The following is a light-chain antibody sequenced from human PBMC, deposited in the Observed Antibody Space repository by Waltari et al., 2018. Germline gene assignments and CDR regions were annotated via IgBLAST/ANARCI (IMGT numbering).Light chain of an antibody. J-gene: IGLJ1*01. CDR2: DDG. Sequence: SYVLTQPPSVSVAPGQTARITCEGNKLGSKNVHWYQHKPGQAPVLVVYDDGDRPSGIPERFSGSNSGNTATLTISRVEAGDEADYYCQVWDSGSDHYVFGTVTTVTVL. CDR3: QVWDSGSDHYV. V-gene: IGLV3-21*02. CDR1: KLGSKN.